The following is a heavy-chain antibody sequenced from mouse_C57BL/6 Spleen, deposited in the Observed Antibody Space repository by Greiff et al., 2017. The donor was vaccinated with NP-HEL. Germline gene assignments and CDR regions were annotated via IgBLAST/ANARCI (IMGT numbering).Heavy chain of an antibody. CDR3: AKDGYGWFAY. D-gene: IGHD2-2*01. CDR1: GFTFSDYG. Sequence: EVKLVESGGGLVKPGGSLKLSCAASGFTFSDYGMHWVRQAPEKGLEWVAYISSGSSTIYYADTVKGRFTISRDNAKNTLFLQMTSLRSEDTAMYYCAKDGYGWFAYWGQGTLVTVSA. V-gene: IGHV5-17*01. J-gene: IGHJ3*01. CDR2: ISSGSSTI.